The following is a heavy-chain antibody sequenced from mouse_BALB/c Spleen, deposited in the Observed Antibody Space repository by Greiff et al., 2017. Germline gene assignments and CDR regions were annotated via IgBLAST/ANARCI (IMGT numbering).Heavy chain of an antibody. Sequence: VQLKESGPGLVKPSQSLSLTCTVTGYSITSDYAWNWIRQFPGNQLEWMGYISYSGSTSYNPSLKSRISITRDTSKNQFFLQLNSVTTEDTATYYCAREEGYYDYDGYAMDYWGQGTSVTVSS. CDR2: ISYSGST. J-gene: IGHJ4*01. D-gene: IGHD2-4*01. V-gene: IGHV3-2*02. CDR3: AREEGYYDYDGYAMDY. CDR1: GYSITSDYA.